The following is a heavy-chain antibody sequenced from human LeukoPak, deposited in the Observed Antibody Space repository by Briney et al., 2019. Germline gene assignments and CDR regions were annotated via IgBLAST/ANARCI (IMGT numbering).Heavy chain of an antibody. V-gene: IGHV3-23*01. CDR3: ARESHSSGYAGTFDY. J-gene: IGHJ4*02. D-gene: IGHD3-22*01. CDR1: GFTFRNYA. CDR2: ISTSATST. Sequence: GGSLRLSCAASGFTFRNYAMNWVRQAPGKSLEWVSLISTSATSTHYADSVRGRFTISRDNFKNTLYLQLNSLRTEDTALFYCARESHSSGYAGTFDYWGQGTLVTVSS.